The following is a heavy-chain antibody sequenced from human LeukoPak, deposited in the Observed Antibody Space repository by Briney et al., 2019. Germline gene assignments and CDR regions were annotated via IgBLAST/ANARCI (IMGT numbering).Heavy chain of an antibody. J-gene: IGHJ4*02. CDR3: ASTQGYYYPR. CDR1: GDSISSYY. D-gene: IGHD3-10*01. CDR2: IYYSGST. V-gene: IGHV4-59*08. Sequence: SETLSLTCTVSGDSISSYYWSWIRQTPGKGLEWIGYIYYSGSTNYNPSLKSRVTISVDTSKNQFSLKLSSVTAADTAVYYCASTQGYYYPRWGQGTLVTVSS.